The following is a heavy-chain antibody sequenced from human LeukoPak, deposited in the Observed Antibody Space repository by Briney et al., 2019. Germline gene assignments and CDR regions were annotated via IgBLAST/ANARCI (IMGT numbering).Heavy chain of an antibody. V-gene: IGHV1-46*01. Sequence: ASVKVSCKASGYTFTSYYMHWVRQAPGQGLEWMGIINPSGSSTSYAQKFQGRVTMTRDMSTSTVYMELSSLRSEDTAVYYCARDHYSGWYVTRYFDLWGRGTLVTVSS. CDR3: ARDHYSGWYVTRYFDL. D-gene: IGHD6-19*01. CDR2: INPSGSST. CDR1: GYTFTSYY. J-gene: IGHJ2*01.